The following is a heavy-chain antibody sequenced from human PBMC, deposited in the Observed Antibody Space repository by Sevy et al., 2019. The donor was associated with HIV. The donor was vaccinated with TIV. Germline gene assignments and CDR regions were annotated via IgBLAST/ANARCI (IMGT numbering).Heavy chain of an antibody. D-gene: IGHD2-15*01. J-gene: IGHJ4*02. CDR1: GFSFSNAW. V-gene: IGHV3-15*01. CDR2: IRSKAGGGTT. CDR3: TTDHRRDGIVVVPFEY. Sequence: GGSLRLSCAASGFSFSNAWMSWVRQSPGKGLEWVGRIRSKAGGGTTDYAAIVKGKFTNSRDDSRDIHYLQLNSLETEDTAIYYCTTDHRRDGIVVVPFEYWGQGTLVTVS.